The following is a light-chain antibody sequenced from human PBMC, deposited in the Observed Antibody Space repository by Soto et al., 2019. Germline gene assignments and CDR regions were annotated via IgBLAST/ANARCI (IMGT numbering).Light chain of an antibody. CDR3: QQYGSSPQT. V-gene: IGKV3-20*01. CDR2: GAS. Sequence: ELGLTQSPGTLSVSPSERSALSFRASESVSRSFLAWYQQKPGQAPRLLIYGASTRATDIPHRFSGSGSGTDFTLTISRLEPEDFAVYYCQQYGSSPQTFGQGTKVDIK. J-gene: IGKJ1*01. CDR1: ESVSRSF.